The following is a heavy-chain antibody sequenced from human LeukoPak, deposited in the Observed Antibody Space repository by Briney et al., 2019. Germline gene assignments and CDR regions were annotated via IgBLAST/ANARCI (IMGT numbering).Heavy chain of an antibody. V-gene: IGHV1-69-2*01. CDR1: GYTFTDYY. CDR3: ATNPERGVVTNDY. D-gene: IGHD3-3*01. J-gene: IGHJ4*02. CDR2: VDPEDGET. Sequence: ATVKISCKVSGYTFTDYYMHWVQQAPGKGLEWMGLVDPEDGETIYAEKFQGRVTITADTSTDTAYMELSSLRSEDTAVHYCATNPERGVVTNDYWGQGTLVTVSS.